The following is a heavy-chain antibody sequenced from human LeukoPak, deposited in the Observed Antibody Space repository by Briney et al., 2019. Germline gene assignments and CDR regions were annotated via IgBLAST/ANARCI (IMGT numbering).Heavy chain of an antibody. CDR1: GGSISAYY. CDR2: IYISGHT. J-gene: IGHJ4*02. D-gene: IGHD5-12*01. CDR3: ARGPSVAAHLDY. V-gene: IGHV4-4*07. Sequence: PSETLSLTCTVSGGSISAYYLSWIRQPAGKGLEWIGRIYISGHTDYNPSLKSRVIVSVDTSKNQLSLKLSSVTAAATAVYYCARGPSVAAHLDYWGQGTLVTVSS.